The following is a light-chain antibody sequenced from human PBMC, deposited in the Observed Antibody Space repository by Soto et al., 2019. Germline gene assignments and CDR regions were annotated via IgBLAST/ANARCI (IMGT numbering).Light chain of an antibody. V-gene: IGKV1-5*03. CDR3: QHYGRSPIT. Sequence: IQMTQSPSSLSASVVDRFSITCRASQSIGTLLNWYQHKPGKPPSLLIYKASTLASGVPSRFSGSGSGTEFTLTISSLQPDDFALYYCQHYGRSPITFGQGTRLEIK. CDR1: QSIGTL. J-gene: IGKJ5*01. CDR2: KAS.